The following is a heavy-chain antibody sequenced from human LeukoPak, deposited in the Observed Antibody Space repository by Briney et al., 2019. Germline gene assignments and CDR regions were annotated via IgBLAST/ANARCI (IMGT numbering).Heavy chain of an antibody. CDR1: GYTFTAYY. Sequence: ASVKVSCKASGYTFTAYYMHWVRQAPGQGLEWMGWINPNSGDTDFAQKFQGRVTMTTDTSIGTGYMELSRLRSDDTAVYFCARVMITFGGVIAPNWFDPWGQGTLVTVSS. D-gene: IGHD3-16*02. V-gene: IGHV1-2*02. CDR2: INPNSGDT. CDR3: ARVMITFGGVIAPNWFDP. J-gene: IGHJ5*02.